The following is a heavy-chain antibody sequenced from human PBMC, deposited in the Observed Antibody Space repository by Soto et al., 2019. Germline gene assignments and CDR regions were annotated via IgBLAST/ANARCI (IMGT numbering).Heavy chain of an antibody. CDR3: AKDRVPAYYDSSGYYSAEDY. CDR2: ISYDGSNK. Sequence: QVQLVESGGGVVQPGRSLRLSCAASGFTFSSYGMHWVRQAPGKGLEWVAVISYDGSNKYYADSVKGRFTISRDNSKNTLYLQMNSLRAEDTAVYYCAKDRVPAYYDSSGYYSAEDYWGQGTLVTVSS. D-gene: IGHD3-22*01. J-gene: IGHJ4*02. CDR1: GFTFSSYG. V-gene: IGHV3-30*18.